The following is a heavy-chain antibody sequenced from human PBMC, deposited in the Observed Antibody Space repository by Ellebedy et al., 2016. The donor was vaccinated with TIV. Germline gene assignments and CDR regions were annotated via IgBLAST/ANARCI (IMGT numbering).Heavy chain of an antibody. J-gene: IGHJ4*02. CDR1: GFTFSSYD. V-gene: IGHV3-13*01. D-gene: IGHD1-14*01. CDR3: ARATEGLDY. Sequence: PGGSLRLSCAASGFTFSSYDMHWVRQATGKGLEWVSAIGTAGDTSYPGSVKGRFTISRDNAKNSLYLQMNSLRAGDTAEYYCARATEGLDYWGQGTLVTVSS. CDR2: IGTAGDT.